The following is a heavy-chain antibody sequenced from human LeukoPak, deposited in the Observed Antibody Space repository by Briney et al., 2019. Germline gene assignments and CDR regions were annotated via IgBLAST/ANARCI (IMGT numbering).Heavy chain of an antibody. D-gene: IGHD3-10*01. CDR1: GFTVSSNY. V-gene: IGHV3-53*01. Sequence: PGGSLRLSCAASGFTVSSNYMSWVRQAPGKGLEWVSVIYSGGSTYYADSVKGRFTISRDNSKNTLYLQMNSLRAEDTAVYYCARDYGSGYYYGMDVWGQGTTVTVSS. J-gene: IGHJ6*02. CDR3: ARDYGSGYYYGMDV. CDR2: IYSGGST.